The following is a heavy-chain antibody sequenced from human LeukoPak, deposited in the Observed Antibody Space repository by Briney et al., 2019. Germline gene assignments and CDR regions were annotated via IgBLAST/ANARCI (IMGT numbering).Heavy chain of an antibody. CDR2: IGTAGDT. Sequence: GGSLRLSCAACGFTFSSYDMHWVRQATGKGLEWVSAIGTAGDTYYPGSVKGQFIISRENAKNSLYLQMNSLRAEDTAVYYCAKDKYCSSTSCYPLGDYWGQGTLVTVSS. D-gene: IGHD2-2*01. CDR1: GFTFSSYD. V-gene: IGHV3-13*03. J-gene: IGHJ4*02. CDR3: AKDKYCSSTSCYPLGDY.